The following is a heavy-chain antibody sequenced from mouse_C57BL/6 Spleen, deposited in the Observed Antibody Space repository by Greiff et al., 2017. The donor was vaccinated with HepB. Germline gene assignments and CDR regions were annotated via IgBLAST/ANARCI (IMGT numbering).Heavy chain of an antibody. CDR1: GYAFSSYW. Sequence: VKLQESGPELVKPGASVKISCKASGYAFSSYWMNWVKQRPGKGLEWIGQIYPGDGDTNYNGKFKGKATLTADKSSSTAYMQLSSLTSEDSAVYFCARSPRPAWFAYWGHATLVTVSA. CDR2: IYPGDGDT. J-gene: IGHJ3*01. V-gene: IGHV1-82*01. CDR3: ARSPRPAWFAY.